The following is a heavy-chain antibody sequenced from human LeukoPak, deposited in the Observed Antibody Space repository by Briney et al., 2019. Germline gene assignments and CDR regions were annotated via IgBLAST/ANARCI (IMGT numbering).Heavy chain of an antibody. V-gene: IGHV3-48*04. CDR2: IGSSSGTI. Sequence: GGSLRPSCAASGFTFSSYSMNWVRQAPGKGLEWISYIGSSSGTIYYADSVKGQFTISRDNAKNSLYLQMSNLRAEDTAVYYCARATYFYDSSGDYYWGQGTLVTVSS. J-gene: IGHJ4*02. CDR3: ARATYFYDSSGDYY. D-gene: IGHD3-22*01. CDR1: GFTFSSYS.